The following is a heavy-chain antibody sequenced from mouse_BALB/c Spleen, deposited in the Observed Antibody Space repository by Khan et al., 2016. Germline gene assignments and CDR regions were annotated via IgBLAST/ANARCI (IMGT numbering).Heavy chain of an antibody. D-gene: IGHD2-10*02. CDR2: IWAGGST. Sequence: QVQLKQSGPGLVAPSQSLSITCTVSGFSLTTYGVHWVRQPPGKGLKWLGVIWAGGSTNYNSALMSRLSISKDNSKSQVFLKMNSLQTDDTAMYYCARVQYGNYDYFDYWGQGTTLTVSS. J-gene: IGHJ2*01. CDR1: GFSLTTYG. V-gene: IGHV2-9*02. CDR3: ARVQYGNYDYFDY.